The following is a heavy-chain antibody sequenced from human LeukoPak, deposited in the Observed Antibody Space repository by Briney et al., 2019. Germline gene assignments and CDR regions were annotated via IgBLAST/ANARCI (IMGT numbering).Heavy chain of an antibody. CDR3: ARGQYSSSPVFDF. CDR1: GGSFSGYY. D-gene: IGHD6-6*01. J-gene: IGHJ4*02. Sequence: SETLSLTCAVYGGSFSGYYWSWIRQPPGKGLEWIGEINHSGSTKYNPSLKSRVTISEDTSKHQFSLKLRYVTAVDTAVYYCARGQYSSSPVFDFWGQGTLVTVSS. V-gene: IGHV4-34*01. CDR2: INHSGST.